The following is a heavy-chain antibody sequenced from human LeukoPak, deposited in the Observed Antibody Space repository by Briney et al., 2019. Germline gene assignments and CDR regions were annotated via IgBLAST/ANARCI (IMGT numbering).Heavy chain of an antibody. CDR2: IYYSGST. CDR1: GGSISSSYY. V-gene: IGHV4-39*02. Sequence: SETLSLTCTVSGGSISSSYYWGWFRQPPGKGLEWIGSIYYSGSTYYNPSLKSRVTISVDTSKNQFSLKLSSVTAADTAVYYCARERITMVRGVKDYYYMDVWGKGTTVTVSS. D-gene: IGHD3-10*01. J-gene: IGHJ6*03. CDR3: ARERITMVRGVKDYYYMDV.